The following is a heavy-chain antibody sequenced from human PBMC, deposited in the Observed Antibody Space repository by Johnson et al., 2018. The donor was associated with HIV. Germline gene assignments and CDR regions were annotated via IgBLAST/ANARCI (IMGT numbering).Heavy chain of an antibody. D-gene: IGHD3-10*01. J-gene: IGHJ3*02. CDR1: GFTFSSYG. Sequence: QVQLVESGGGVVQPGRSLRLSCAASGFTFSSYGMHWVRQAPGKGLEWVAVISYDGSNKYYADSVKGRFTISRDNSKNTLYLQMNSLRAGDTAVYYCAKDRGLSSFDIWGQGTMVTVSS. CDR2: ISYDGSNK. CDR3: AKDRGLSSFDI. V-gene: IGHV3-30*18.